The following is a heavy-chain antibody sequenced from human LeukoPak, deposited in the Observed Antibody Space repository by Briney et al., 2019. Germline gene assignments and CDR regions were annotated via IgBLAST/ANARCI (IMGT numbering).Heavy chain of an antibody. V-gene: IGHV3-11*06. D-gene: IGHD6-19*01. CDR1: GFTFSDYY. Sequence: GGSLRLSCVASGFTFSDYYMSWIRQAPGKGLEWLSYISGSSASTSYADSVKGRFTTSRDNAKNSLYLHMNSLRAEDTAVYYCVRDRGGYSSGVAQDWGQGTLVIVSS. CDR2: ISGSSAST. CDR3: VRDRGGYSSGVAQD. J-gene: IGHJ4*02.